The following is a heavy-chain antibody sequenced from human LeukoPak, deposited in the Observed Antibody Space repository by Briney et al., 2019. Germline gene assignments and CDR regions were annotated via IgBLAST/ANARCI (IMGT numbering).Heavy chain of an antibody. CDR2: ISSSGSTI. J-gene: IGHJ4*02. D-gene: IGHD5-24*01. CDR1: GFTFSDYY. V-gene: IGHV3-11*04. CDR3: ASECRGWLQSERIIDY. Sequence: PGGSLRLSCAASGFTFSDYYMSWIRQAPGKGLEWVSYISSSGSTIYYADSVKGRFTISRDNAKNSLYLQMNSLRDEDTAVYYCASECRGWLQSERIIDYWGQGPVVTVSS.